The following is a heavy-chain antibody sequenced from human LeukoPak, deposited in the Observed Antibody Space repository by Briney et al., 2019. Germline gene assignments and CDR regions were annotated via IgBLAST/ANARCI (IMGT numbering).Heavy chain of an antibody. J-gene: IGHJ4*02. Sequence: GGSLRLSCAASGFTVSSSYMSWVRQAPGKGLEWVSVIYSGGSTYYADSVKGRFTISRDNSKNTLYLQMNSLRAEDTAVYYCARDLRDRGLDYWGQGTLVTVSS. CDR1: GFTVSSSY. CDR2: IYSGGST. CDR3: ARDLRDRGLDY. V-gene: IGHV3-66*01.